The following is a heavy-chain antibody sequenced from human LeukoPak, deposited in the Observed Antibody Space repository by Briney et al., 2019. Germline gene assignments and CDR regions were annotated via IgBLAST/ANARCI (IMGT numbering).Heavy chain of an antibody. CDR1: GYTFTGYY. D-gene: IGHD3-10*01. CDR3: ARGTITYYYGSGSYFEGQYFDY. Sequence: ASVNVSCKASGYTFTGYYMHWVRQAPGQGLEWMGWINPNSSGTNYAQKFQGRVTMTRDTSISTAYMELSRLRSDDTAVYYCARGTITYYYGSGSYFEGQYFDYWGQGTLVTVSS. J-gene: IGHJ4*02. CDR2: INPNSSGT. V-gene: IGHV1-2*02.